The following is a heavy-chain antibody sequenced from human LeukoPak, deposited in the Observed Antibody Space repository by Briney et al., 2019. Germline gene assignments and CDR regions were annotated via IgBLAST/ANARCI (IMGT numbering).Heavy chain of an antibody. V-gene: IGHV3-23*01. CDR1: GFTFSSYA. D-gene: IGHD3-16*02. Sequence: GGSLRLSCAASGFTFSSYAMSWVRQAPGKGLEWVSAISGSGATTYYADSVKGRFTMSRDNSRNMLYLQMNSLRDEDTAKYYCAKTVSGSYSYQGGDYWGQGTLVTVSS. J-gene: IGHJ4*02. CDR2: ISGSGATT. CDR3: AKTVSGSYSYQGGDY.